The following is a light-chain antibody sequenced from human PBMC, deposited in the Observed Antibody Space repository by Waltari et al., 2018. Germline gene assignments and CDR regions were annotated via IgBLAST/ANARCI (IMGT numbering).Light chain of an antibody. Sequence: TLSLSPGESATLSCRASESVRRALAWYQQRPGQAPRLLIYDASARATGIPDRFSGSGSGTDFSLTISRLEPEDFALYYCQHYRSLPVTFGQGTKVEIK. V-gene: IGKV3-20*01. CDR1: ESVRRA. CDR3: QHYRSLPVT. CDR2: DAS. J-gene: IGKJ1*01.